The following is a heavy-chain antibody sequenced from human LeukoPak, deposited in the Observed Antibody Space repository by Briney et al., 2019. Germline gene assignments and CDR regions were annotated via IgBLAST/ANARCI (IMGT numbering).Heavy chain of an antibody. D-gene: IGHD6-13*01. J-gene: IGHJ6*03. V-gene: IGHV3-23*01. CDR2: VGGSGGST. CDR3: AKSGSSSRDYMDV. CDR1: GFTFSNYA. Sequence: GESLRLSCAASGFTFSNYAMSWVRQAPGKGLEWVSLVGGSGGSTFYADSVKGRFTISRDNSKNTLYLEMNSLRADDTAVYYCAKSGSSSRDYMDVWGKGTTVTVSS.